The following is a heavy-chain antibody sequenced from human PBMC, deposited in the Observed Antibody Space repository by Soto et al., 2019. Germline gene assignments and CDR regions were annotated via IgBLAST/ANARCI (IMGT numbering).Heavy chain of an antibody. CDR1: GYRFTSYW. Sequence: GESLKISCKGSGYRFTSYWMSWVRQMPGKGLEWMGRIDPSDSYTNYSPSFQGHVTISADKSISTAYLQWSSLTAADTAVYYCARDLQYSRLFYGMDVWGQGTTVTVSS. CDR3: ARDLQYSRLFYGMDV. CDR2: IDPSDSYT. V-gene: IGHV5-10-1*01. J-gene: IGHJ6*02. D-gene: IGHD6-13*01.